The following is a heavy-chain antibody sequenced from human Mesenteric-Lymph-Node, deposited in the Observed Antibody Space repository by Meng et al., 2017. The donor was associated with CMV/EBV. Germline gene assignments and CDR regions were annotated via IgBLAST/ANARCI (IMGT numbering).Heavy chain of an antibody. CDR1: GYTFTSYA. J-gene: IGHJ4*02. D-gene: IGHD3-10*01. Sequence: KASGYTFTSYAMHWVRQAPGQRLEWMGWINTGNGNTKYSQKFQGRVTITRDTSATTAYMDLSSLRSEDTAVYYCARDPRVRGVEFDYWGQGTLVTVSS. CDR3: ARDPRVRGVEFDY. CDR2: INTGNGNT. V-gene: IGHV1-3*04.